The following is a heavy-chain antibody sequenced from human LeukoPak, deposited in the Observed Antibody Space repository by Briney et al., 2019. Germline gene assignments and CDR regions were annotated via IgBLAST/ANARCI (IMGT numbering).Heavy chain of an antibody. Sequence: GESLKISCKGSGYTFTHYWIGWVRQMPGKGLKWMGIIHPGDSNTIYSPSFQGQVTISADRSISTAYLQWSSPKAPDSAIYYCARHVQSESWSVFDSWGQGTLVTVSS. CDR3: ARHVQSESWSVFDS. V-gene: IGHV5-51*01. CDR1: GYTFTHYW. D-gene: IGHD1-1*01. J-gene: IGHJ4*02. CDR2: IHPGDSNT.